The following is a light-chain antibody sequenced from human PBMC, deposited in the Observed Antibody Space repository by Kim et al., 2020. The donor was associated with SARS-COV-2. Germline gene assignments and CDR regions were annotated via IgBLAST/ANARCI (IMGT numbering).Light chain of an antibody. J-gene: IGLJ3*02. V-gene: IGLV2-8*01. Sequence: QSALTQPPSASGSPGQSVTISCTGTSSDVGGYNHVSWYQQHPGKAPRLMIYEVSRRPSGVPDRFSGSKSANTASLTVSGLQAEDEGDYYCSSRTVRNTWVCGGGTKVTVL. CDR3: SSRTVRNTWV. CDR1: SSDVGGYNH. CDR2: EVS.